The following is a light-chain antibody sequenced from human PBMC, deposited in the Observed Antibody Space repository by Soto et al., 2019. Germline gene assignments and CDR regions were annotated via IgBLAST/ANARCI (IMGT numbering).Light chain of an antibody. V-gene: IGLV2-14*01. Sequence: QSALTQPPSASGSPGQSVTISCTGTSKDVGASNYVSWYQQHPGKVPKLIIYEVSNRPSGVSRRFSGSKSGKTASLTISGLQAEDEADYYCSSYTSSSTRIFGTGTKVTVL. J-gene: IGLJ1*01. CDR3: SSYTSSSTRI. CDR2: EVS. CDR1: SKDVGASNY.